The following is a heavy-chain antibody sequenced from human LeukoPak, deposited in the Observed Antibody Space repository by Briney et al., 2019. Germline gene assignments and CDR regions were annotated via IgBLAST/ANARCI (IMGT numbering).Heavy chain of an antibody. CDR3: AKWDYRLPEYFQH. CDR2: ISGSGGST. Sequence: GGSLRLSCAASGFTFSSYSMSWVRQAPGKGLEWVSAISGSGGSTYYADSVKGRFTISRDNSKNTLYLQMNRLRAEDTAVYYCAKWDYRLPEYFQHWGQGNLVTVSS. V-gene: IGHV3-23*01. D-gene: IGHD3-16*01. CDR1: GFTFSSYS. J-gene: IGHJ1*01.